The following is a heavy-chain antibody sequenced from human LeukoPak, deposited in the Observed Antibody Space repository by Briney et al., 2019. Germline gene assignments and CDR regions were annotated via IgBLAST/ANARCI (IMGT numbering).Heavy chain of an antibody. CDR3: ARGAHFHYYDSSGSFDY. D-gene: IGHD3-22*01. J-gene: IGHJ4*02. V-gene: IGHV3-30*01. CDR2: ISYDGSNK. Sequence: PGESLRLSCAASGFTFSSYAMHWDRQAPGKGLEWVAVISYDGSNKYYADSVKGRFTISRDNSKNTLYLQMNSLRAEDTAAYYCARGAHFHYYDSSGSFDYWGQGTLVTVSS. CDR1: GFTFSSYA.